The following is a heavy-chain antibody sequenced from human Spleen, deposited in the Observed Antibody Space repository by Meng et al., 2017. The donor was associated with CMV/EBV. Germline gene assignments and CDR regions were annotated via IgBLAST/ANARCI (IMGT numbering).Heavy chain of an antibody. V-gene: IGHV4-34*01. CDR1: FSGSC. CDR3: ARGRYYDFWSGYYTNNYFDY. D-gene: IGHD3-3*01. Sequence: FSGSCWSWIRQPPGKGLEWIGEINSRGTTTYSPSLRSQVNISVDTSKNQFSLQLSSVTAADTAVFYCARGRYYDFWSGYYTNNYFDYWGQGTLVTVSS. J-gene: IGHJ4*02. CDR2: INSRGTT.